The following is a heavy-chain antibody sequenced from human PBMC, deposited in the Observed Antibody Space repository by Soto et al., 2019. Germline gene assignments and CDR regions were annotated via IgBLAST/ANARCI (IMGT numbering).Heavy chain of an antibody. CDR2: IKEDGSGK. D-gene: IGHD3-10*02. CDR3: VKAWYNDVWGYYFDY. Sequence: EVQLVESGGGLVQPGGSLRLSCAASGFTFSSYWMTWVRQAPGKGLEWVANIKEDGSGKYYVDSVKGRFTISRDNTKNSLYLYLNSLRAEDTATYYCVKAWYNDVWGYYFDYWGQGTLVTVSS. J-gene: IGHJ4*02. V-gene: IGHV3-7*01. CDR1: GFTFSSYW.